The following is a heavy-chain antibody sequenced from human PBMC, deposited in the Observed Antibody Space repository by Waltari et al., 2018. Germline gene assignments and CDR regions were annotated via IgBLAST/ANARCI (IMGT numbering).Heavy chain of an antibody. V-gene: IGHV3-7*01. CDR1: GFTFSDNW. D-gene: IGHD2-15*01. J-gene: IGHJ6*02. Sequence: EVQLVESGGGLVQPGGSLRLSCATSGFTFSDNWMNWVRQAPGKGLEWVANIKEDGSVTHYVDSVKGRFPNSSDNAKNSLYLQMNSLRTEDTAVYYCARGGDTIVVVDGTRFYHYGVDVWGQGTTVIVSS. CDR3: ARGGDTIVVVDGTRFYHYGVDV. CDR2: IKEDGSVT.